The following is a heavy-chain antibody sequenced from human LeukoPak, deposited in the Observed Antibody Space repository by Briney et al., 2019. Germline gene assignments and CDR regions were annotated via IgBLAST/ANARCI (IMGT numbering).Heavy chain of an antibody. V-gene: IGHV4-31*03. Sequence: PSETLSLTCTVSGGSISSGGYYWSWIRQHPGKGLEWIGYIYYSGSTYYNPSLKSRVTISVDTSKNQFSLKLSSVTAADTAVYYCAREGSSWYTNWFDPWGQGTLVTVSS. CDR1: GGSISSGGYY. D-gene: IGHD6-13*01. CDR3: AREGSSWYTNWFDP. J-gene: IGHJ5*02. CDR2: IYYSGST.